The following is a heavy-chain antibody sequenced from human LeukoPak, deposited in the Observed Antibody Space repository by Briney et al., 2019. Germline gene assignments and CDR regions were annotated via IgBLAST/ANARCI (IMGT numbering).Heavy chain of an antibody. Sequence: GSLRLSCAASGFTVSSNYMSWVRRAPGKGLEWVSVIYSGGSTYYADSVKGRFTISRDNSKNTLYLQMNSLRAEDTAVYYCARDLDGSGAFDIWGQGTMVTVSS. V-gene: IGHV3-53*01. CDR1: GFTVSSNY. J-gene: IGHJ3*02. CDR3: ARDLDGSGAFDI. CDR2: IYSGGST. D-gene: IGHD1-1*01.